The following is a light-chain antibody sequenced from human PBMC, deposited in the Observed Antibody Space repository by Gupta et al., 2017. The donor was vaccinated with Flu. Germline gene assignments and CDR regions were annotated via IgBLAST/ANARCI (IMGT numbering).Light chain of an antibody. CDR1: QSVSSSY. CDR3: QQYGSALLT. J-gene: IGKJ4*01. V-gene: IGKV3-20*01. CDR2: GAS. Sequence: EIVLTQSPGTLSLSPWERATLSCRASQSVSSSYLAWYQQKPGQAPRLLIFGASIRATGIPDRFSGSGSGTDFTLTISRLEPEDFAVYYCQQYGSALLTFGGGTRVEIK.